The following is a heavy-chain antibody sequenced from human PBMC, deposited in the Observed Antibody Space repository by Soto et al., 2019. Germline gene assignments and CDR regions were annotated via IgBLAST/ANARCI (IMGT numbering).Heavy chain of an antibody. V-gene: IGHV1-46*01. Sequence: ASVKVSCKASGYTFTSYYMHWVRQAPGQGLEWMGIINPSGGSTSYAQKFQGRVTMTRDTSTSTVYMELSSLRSEDTAVYYCARDMVRGVTRYYYYYGMDVWGQGTTVTVYS. CDR1: GYTFTSYY. D-gene: IGHD3-10*01. CDR3: ARDMVRGVTRYYYYYGMDV. J-gene: IGHJ6*02. CDR2: INPSGGST.